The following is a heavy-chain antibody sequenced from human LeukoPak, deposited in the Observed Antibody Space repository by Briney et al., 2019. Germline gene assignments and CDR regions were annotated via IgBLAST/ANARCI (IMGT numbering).Heavy chain of an antibody. CDR1: GGSFSGYY. CDR3: ASATYCSSTSCYQEYYYGMDV. V-gene: IGHV4-59*10. CDR2: IYTSGST. D-gene: IGHD2-2*01. J-gene: IGHJ6*02. Sequence: PSETLSLTCAVYGGSFSGYYWSWIRQPAGKGLEWIGRIYTSGSTNYNPSLKSRVTISVDTSKNQFSLKLSSVTAADTAVYYCASATYCSSTSCYQEYYYGMDVWGQGTTVTVSS.